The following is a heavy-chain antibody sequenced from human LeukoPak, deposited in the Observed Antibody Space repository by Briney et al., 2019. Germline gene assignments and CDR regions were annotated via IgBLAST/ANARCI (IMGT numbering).Heavy chain of an antibody. J-gene: IGHJ4*02. V-gene: IGHV1-8*03. Sequence: GASVKVSCKASGYTFTGYYMHWVRQAPGQGLEWMGWMNPNSGNTGYAQKFQGRVTITRNTSISTAYMELSSLRSEDTAVYYCAIRGGGWPLTIWGQGTLVTVSS. CDR1: GYTFTGYY. CDR3: AIRGGGWPLTI. CDR2: MNPNSGNT. D-gene: IGHD6-19*01.